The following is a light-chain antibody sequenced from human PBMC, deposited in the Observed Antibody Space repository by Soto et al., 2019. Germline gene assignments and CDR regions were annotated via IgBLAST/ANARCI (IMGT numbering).Light chain of an antibody. J-gene: IGKJ2*01. CDR3: QQYGRSSLMFT. CDR1: QSVTSGF. Sequence: EIVLTQSPGPLSLSPGERATLSCRASQSVTSGFLAWYQQKPGQAPRLLIYGASTRAAGVPDRFSGSGSGTDFTLTITRLEPEDFAVYYCQQYGRSSLMFTFGQGTKLGV. V-gene: IGKV3-20*01. CDR2: GAS.